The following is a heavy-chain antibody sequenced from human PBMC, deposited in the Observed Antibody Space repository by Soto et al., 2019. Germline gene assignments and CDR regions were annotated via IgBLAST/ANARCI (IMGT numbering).Heavy chain of an antibody. V-gene: IGHV1-69*13. CDR3: VRSLDIVLIVHAPDAFYI. D-gene: IGHD2-8*01. CDR1: GGTFSSYA. J-gene: IGHJ3*02. Sequence: GASVKVSCKASGGTFSSYAISWVRQAPGQGLEWMGGIIPIFGTANYAQKFQGRVTITADESTSTAYMELSSLRSDDTAVCYCVRSLDIVLIVHAPDAFYIWGPGTIFTVS. CDR2: IIPIFGTA.